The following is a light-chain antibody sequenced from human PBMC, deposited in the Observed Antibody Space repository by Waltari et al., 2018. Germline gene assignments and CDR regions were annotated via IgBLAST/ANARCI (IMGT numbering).Light chain of an antibody. CDR2: DVR. Sequence: SALTTPASASGAPARPTTISSTGTSSDDVRHNIFSWYQQHPGKAPKLMIYDVRKRPSGVSNRFSGSKSGNTASLTISGLQAEDEADYYCNSYAGSSTVVFGGGTKLTVL. CDR1: SSDDVRHNI. V-gene: IGLV2-14*02. CDR3: NSYAGSSTVV. J-gene: IGLJ2*01.